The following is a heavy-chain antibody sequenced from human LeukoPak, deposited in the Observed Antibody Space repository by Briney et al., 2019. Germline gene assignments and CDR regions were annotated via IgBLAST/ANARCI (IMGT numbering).Heavy chain of an antibody. J-gene: IGHJ4*02. CDR1: GFTFSSYA. CDR2: ISYDGSNK. Sequence: GGSLRLSCAASGFTFSSYAMHWVRQAPGKGLEWVAVISYDGSNKYYADSLKGRFTISRDNSKNTLYLQMNSLRAEDTAVYYCAREGPAATQDYWGQGTLVTVSS. V-gene: IGHV3-30-3*01. CDR3: AREGPAATQDY. D-gene: IGHD2-15*01.